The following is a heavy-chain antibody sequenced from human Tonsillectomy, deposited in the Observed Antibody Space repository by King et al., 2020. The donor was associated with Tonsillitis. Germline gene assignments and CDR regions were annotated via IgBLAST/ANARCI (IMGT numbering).Heavy chain of an antibody. CDR2: SRGSGGST. Sequence: VQLVESGGGLAQPGWSLRLSCAASGFCFSSYALNWVRQVPGKVLERVAGSRGSGGSTYYADSWKDRLTISRDNSKHTLFLKMNSLRAEDTAVYYCAKAGYGSGSYQLYYFDFWGRGTLVTVSS. J-gene: IGHJ4*02. D-gene: IGHD3-10*01. V-gene: IGHV3-23*04. CDR3: AKAGYGSGSYQLYYFDF. CDR1: GFCFSSYA.